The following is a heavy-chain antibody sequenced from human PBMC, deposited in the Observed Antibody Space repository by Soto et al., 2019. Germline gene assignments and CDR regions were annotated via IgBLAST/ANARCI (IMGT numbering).Heavy chain of an antibody. D-gene: IGHD3-10*01. CDR1: GGTFSSYA. Sequence: SVKVSCKASGGTFSSYAISWVRQAPGQGLEWMGGIIPIFGTANYAQKFQGRVTITADESTSTAYMELSSLRSEDTAVYYCARSPTMVRGVIKNWFGPWGQGTLVTVSS. V-gene: IGHV1-69*13. CDR3: ARSPTMVRGVIKNWFGP. CDR2: IIPIFGTA. J-gene: IGHJ5*02.